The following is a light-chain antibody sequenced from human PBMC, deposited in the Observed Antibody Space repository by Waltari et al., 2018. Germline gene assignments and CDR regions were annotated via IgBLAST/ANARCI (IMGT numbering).Light chain of an antibody. V-gene: IGKV3-15*01. Sequence: EVVMTQSPDTLSASPGGRATLSCRASQSIATNLAWYQQGRGQAPRLLIFDSSTRATSISGRFSGSGSGTEFTLTISSLQSDDSAVYYCQQYNRWPPITFGQGTRLEIK. CDR2: DSS. J-gene: IGKJ5*01. CDR1: QSIATN. CDR3: QQYNRWPPIT.